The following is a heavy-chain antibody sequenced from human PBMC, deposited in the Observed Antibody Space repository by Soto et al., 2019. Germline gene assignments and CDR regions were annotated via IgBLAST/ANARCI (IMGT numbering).Heavy chain of an antibody. J-gene: IGHJ6*02. CDR3: AKEGGPTVVATKYYYYYYGMDV. CDR1: GFTFSSYG. D-gene: IGHD5-12*01. CDR2: ISYDGSNK. Sequence: GGSLRLSCAASGFTFSSYGMHWVRQAPGKGLEWVAVISYDGSNKYYADSVKGRFTISRDNSKNTLYLQMNSLRAEDTAVYYCAKEGGPTVVATKYYYYYYGMDVWGQGTTVTVPS. V-gene: IGHV3-30*18.